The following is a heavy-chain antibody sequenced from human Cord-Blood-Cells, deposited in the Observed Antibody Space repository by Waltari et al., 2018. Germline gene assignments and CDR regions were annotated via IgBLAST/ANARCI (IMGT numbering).Heavy chain of an antibody. J-gene: IGHJ6*03. D-gene: IGHD5-12*01. CDR1: GYSFTSHW. CDR2: IYPGDSAT. V-gene: IGHV5-51*01. CDR3: ARRGEVATSAYYYYYMDV. Sequence: EVQLVQSGAEVKKTGESLKISCKGSGYSFTSHWIGRVRQRLGKGLEWMGIIYPGDSATRYSPSFQGQVTISADKSISTAYLQWSSLKASDTAMYYCARRGEVATSAYYYYYMDVWGKGTTVTVSS.